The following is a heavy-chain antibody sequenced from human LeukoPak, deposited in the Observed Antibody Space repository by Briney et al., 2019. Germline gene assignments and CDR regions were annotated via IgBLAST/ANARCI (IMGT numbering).Heavy chain of an antibody. CDR1: GFTFSSYA. J-gene: IGHJ4*02. Sequence: PGGSLRLSCAASGFTFSSYAMSWVRQAPGKGLDWVSAISGSGGSTYCADSVKGRFTISRDDSKNTLYLQMNSLRAEDKAVYYCAKCHRGYYYDSSGYLTYYFDYWGQGTLVTVSS. V-gene: IGHV3-23*01. CDR3: AKCHRGYYYDSSGYLTYYFDY. CDR2: ISGSGGST. D-gene: IGHD3-22*01.